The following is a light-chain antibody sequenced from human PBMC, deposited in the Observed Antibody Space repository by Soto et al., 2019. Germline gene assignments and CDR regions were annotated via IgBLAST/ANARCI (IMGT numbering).Light chain of an antibody. CDR1: QSVLYSSNNKNY. J-gene: IGKJ4*01. CDR3: QQYYSTPLN. V-gene: IGKV4-1*01. Sequence: DIVMTQSPDSLAVSLGERATINCKSSQSVLYSSNNKNYLAWYQQKPGQPPKLLIYWASTRESGAPDRFSGSGSGTDFTLTISSLQAEDVAVYYCQQYYSTPLNFGGGTKVDI. CDR2: WAS.